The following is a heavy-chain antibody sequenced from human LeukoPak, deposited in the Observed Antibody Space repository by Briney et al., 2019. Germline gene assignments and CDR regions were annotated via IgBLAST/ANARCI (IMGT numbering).Heavy chain of an antibody. CDR3: AREDYGGNSYSRTIDY. D-gene: IGHD4-23*01. CDR2: IYTSGSI. V-gene: IGHV4-61*02. Sequence: SQTLSLTCTVSGGSISSGSYYWSWIRQPAGKGLEWIGRIYTSGSINYNPSLKSRVTISVDLSKNQFSLKLSSVTAADTAVYYCAREDYGGNSYSRTIDYWGQGTLVTVSS. CDR1: GGSISSGSYY. J-gene: IGHJ4*02.